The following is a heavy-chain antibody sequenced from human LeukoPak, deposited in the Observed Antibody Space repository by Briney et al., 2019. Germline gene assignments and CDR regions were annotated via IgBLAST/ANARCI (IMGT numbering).Heavy chain of an antibody. CDR2: IYHSGST. V-gene: IGHV4-30-2*01. J-gene: IGHJ4*02. Sequence: SETLSLTCAVSGGSISSGGYSWSWIRQPPGKGLEWIGYIYHSGSTYYNPSLKSRVTISVDRSKNQFSLKLSSVTAADTAVYYCARGSLEWILFDYWGQGTLVTVSS. CDR1: GGSISSGGYS. D-gene: IGHD3-3*01. CDR3: ARGSLEWILFDY.